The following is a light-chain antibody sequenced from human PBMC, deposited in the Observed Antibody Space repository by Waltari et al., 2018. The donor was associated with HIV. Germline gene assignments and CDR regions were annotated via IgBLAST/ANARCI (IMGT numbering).Light chain of an antibody. CDR1: QDITNY. CDR3: QQYDILYS. V-gene: IGKV1-33*01. CDR2: DAS. Sequence: DIQMTQSPSSLSASVGDRVTITCQASQDITNYLNWYQHKPGKAPKLLIYDASILEIGVASRFSGSGSGTEFTLTISSLQPEDIGTYYCQQYDILYSFGQGTKVEIK. J-gene: IGKJ2*03.